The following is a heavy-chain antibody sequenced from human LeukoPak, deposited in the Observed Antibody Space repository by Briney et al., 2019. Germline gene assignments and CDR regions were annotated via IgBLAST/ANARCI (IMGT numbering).Heavy chain of an antibody. CDR3: AKDSQAVAGKIDY. Sequence: TGGSLRLSCAASGNYWMHWVRQAPGKGLVWVSHINSDGSWTSYADSVKGRFTISKDNAKNTVYLQMNNLRAEDTAVYYCAKDSQAVAGKIDYWGQGTLATVSS. CDR2: INSDGSWT. J-gene: IGHJ4*02. D-gene: IGHD6-19*01. CDR1: GNYW. V-gene: IGHV3-74*01.